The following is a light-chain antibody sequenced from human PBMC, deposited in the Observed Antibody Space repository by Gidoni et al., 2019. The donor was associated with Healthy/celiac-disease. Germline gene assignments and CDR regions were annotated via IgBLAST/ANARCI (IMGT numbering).Light chain of an antibody. CDR1: SLRSYY. CDR2: GKN. J-gene: IGLJ2*01. V-gene: IGLV3-19*01. Sequence: SSELTQDPAVSVALGQTVRITCQGDSLRSYYASWYQQKPGQAPVLVIYGKNNRPSGIPDRFSGSSSGNTASLTITGAQAEDEADCYCNSRDSSGNHFVVFGGGTKLTVL. CDR3: NSRDSSGNHFVV.